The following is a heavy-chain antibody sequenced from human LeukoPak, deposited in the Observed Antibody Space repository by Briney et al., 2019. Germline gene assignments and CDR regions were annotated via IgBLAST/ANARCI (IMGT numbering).Heavy chain of an antibody. V-gene: IGHV3-30*04. CDR3: ARNEAA. CDR1: GFIFSSYS. D-gene: IGHD6-25*01. Sequence: TGRSLRLSCAASGFIFSSYSMNWVRQAPGKGLEWVACITDDGRKTYHADSVKGRFTISRDGSKNTIYLQMSSLTPEDTAVYYCARNEAAWGQGTMVTVSS. CDR2: ITDDGRKT. J-gene: IGHJ3*01.